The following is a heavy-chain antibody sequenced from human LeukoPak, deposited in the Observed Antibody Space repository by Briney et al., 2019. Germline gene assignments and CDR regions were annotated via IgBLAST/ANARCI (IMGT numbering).Heavy chain of an antibody. J-gene: IGHJ4*02. CDR3: ARTDSGRYSYFDY. CDR1: GFTVSSNY. V-gene: IGHV4-59*04. CDR2: LFYTGET. D-gene: IGHD1-26*01. Sequence: GSLRLSCAASGFTVSSNYMSWVRQAPGKGLEWIGNLFYTGETFYNPFLNSRVTISVDTSKSQFSLRLSSVTAADTAVYYCARTDSGRYSYFDYWGQGTLVTVSS.